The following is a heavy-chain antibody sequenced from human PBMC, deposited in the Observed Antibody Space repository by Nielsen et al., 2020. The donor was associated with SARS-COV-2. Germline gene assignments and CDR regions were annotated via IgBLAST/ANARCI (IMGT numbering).Heavy chain of an antibody. J-gene: IGHJ4*02. CDR2: INHSGST. Sequence: SETLSLTCAVYGGSFSGYYWSWIRQPPGKGLEWIGEINHSGSTNYNPSLKSRVTISVDTSKNQFSLKLSSVTAADTAVYYCARMEDYGGNFDCWGQGTLVTVSS. V-gene: IGHV4-34*01. D-gene: IGHD4-23*01. CDR3: ARMEDYGGNFDC. CDR1: GGSFSGYY.